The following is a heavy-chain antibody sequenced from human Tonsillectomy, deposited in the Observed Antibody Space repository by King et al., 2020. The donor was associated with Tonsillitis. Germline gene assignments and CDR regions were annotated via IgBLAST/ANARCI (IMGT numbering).Heavy chain of an antibody. CDR3: ARDSVRGDGTFDY. D-gene: IGHD3-10*01. Sequence: DSVKGRFTISRDNAKNTLYLQMNSLRAEDTAVYYCARDSVRGDGTFDYWGQ. V-gene: IGHV3-74*01. J-gene: IGHJ4*02.